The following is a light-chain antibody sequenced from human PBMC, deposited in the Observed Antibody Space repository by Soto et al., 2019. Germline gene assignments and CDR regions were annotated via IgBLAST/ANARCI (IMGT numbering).Light chain of an antibody. Sequence: ETVFTQSPGTLSLSPGERATVSCRASQSVGGSSLAWYQQRPGQAPRLLIYDTSKRATGIPDRFSGSGSGTDFTLTISRLEPEDFAVYYCQQYQNSPRTFGQGTKVDIK. CDR2: DTS. CDR3: QQYQNSPRT. CDR1: QSVGGSS. V-gene: IGKV3-20*01. J-gene: IGKJ1*01.